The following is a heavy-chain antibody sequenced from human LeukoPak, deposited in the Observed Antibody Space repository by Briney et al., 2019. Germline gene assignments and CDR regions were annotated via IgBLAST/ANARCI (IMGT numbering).Heavy chain of an antibody. CDR3: AKDIFEYSSSSDAFDI. J-gene: IGHJ3*02. V-gene: IGHV3-9*01. D-gene: IGHD6-6*01. Sequence: GRSLRLSWAASGFTFDDYAMHWVRQAPEKGLEWVSGISWNSGSIGYADSVKGRFTISRDNAKNSLYLQMNSLRAEDTALYYCAKDIFEYSSSSDAFDIWGQGTMVTVSS. CDR1: GFTFDDYA. CDR2: ISWNSGSI.